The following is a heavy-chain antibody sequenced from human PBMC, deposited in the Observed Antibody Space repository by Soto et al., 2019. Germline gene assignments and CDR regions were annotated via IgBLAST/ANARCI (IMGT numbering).Heavy chain of an antibody. CDR3: ATPSVLYQLPAKVYYYYYAMDV. J-gene: IGHJ6*02. D-gene: IGHD2-2*01. V-gene: IGHV1-24*01. Sequence: GASVKVSCKVSGYTLTELSMHWVRQAPGKGLEWMGGFDPEDGETIYARKFQGRVTMTEDTSTDTAYMELSSLRSEDTAVYYCATPSVLYQLPAKVYYYYYAMDVWGQGTTVTVSS. CDR2: FDPEDGET. CDR1: GYTLTELS.